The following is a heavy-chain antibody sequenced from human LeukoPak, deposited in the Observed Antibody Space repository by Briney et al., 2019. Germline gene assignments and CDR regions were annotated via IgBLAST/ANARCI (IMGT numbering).Heavy chain of an antibody. V-gene: IGHV4-59*08. J-gene: IGHJ4*02. CDR2: MFGDGGT. D-gene: IGHD1-26*01. CDR3: ARQTAKKWALPGSFAS. CDR1: GGSMSSDY. Sequence: PSETLSLTCSVSGGSMSSDYWSWIRQSPGKGLEWIGRMFGDGGTNSRPSCQRRATMSVDTSTRRLSLRLNSVTAADTALYYCARQTAKKWALPGSFASWGQGILVTVSS.